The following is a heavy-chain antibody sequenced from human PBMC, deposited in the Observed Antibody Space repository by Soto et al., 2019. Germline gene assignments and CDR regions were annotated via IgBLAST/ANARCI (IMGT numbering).Heavy chain of an antibody. CDR1: GYSFTSYW. V-gene: IGHV5-51*01. CDR2: IYPGDSDT. D-gene: IGHD3-22*01. J-gene: IGHJ4*02. CDR3: ARHKLRKTYYYDSRDDY. Sequence: GESLKISCKGSGYSFTSYWIGWVRQMPGKGLEWMGIIYPGDSDTRYSPSFQGQVTSSADKSISTAYLQWSSLKASDTAMYYCARHKLRKTYYYDSRDDYWGKGTLVTVAS.